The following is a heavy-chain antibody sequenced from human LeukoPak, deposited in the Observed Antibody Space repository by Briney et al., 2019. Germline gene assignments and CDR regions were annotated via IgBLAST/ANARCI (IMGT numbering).Heavy chain of an antibody. Sequence: GGSLRLSCAASGFTVSSNYMGWVRQAPGKGLEWVSVIYSGGSTYYADSVKGRFTISRHNSKNTLYLQMNSLRAEDTAVYYCARDPEGYYYGMDVWGQGTTVTVSS. CDR2: IYSGGST. CDR3: ARDPEGYYYGMDV. D-gene: IGHD1-14*01. J-gene: IGHJ6*02. CDR1: GFTVSSNY. V-gene: IGHV3-53*04.